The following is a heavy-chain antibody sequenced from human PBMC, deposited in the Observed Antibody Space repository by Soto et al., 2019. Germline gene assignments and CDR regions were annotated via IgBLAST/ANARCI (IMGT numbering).Heavy chain of an antibody. V-gene: IGHV1-46*01. CDR3: ARLATVTPPYYFDF. CDR1: GYTFISYY. CDR2: INPSDGST. D-gene: IGHD4-17*01. Sequence: ASVKVSCKASGYTFISYYIHWVRQAPGQGLEWMGVINPSDGSTSYAQKFQGRVTMTRDTSTSTVYMELSSLRSDDTAVYFCARLATVTPPYYFDFWGQGPMGTFSS. J-gene: IGHJ4*02.